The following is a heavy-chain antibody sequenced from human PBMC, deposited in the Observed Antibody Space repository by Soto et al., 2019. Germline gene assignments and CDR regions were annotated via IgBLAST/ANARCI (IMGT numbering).Heavy chain of an antibody. CDR1: GGSFSGYY. CDR2: INHSGST. V-gene: IGHV4-34*01. D-gene: IGHD3-16*01. CDR3: AGGLRGGGVFDY. J-gene: IGHJ4*02. Sequence: QVQLQQWGAGLLKPSETLSLTCAVYGGSFSGYYWSWIRQPPGKGLEWIGEINHSGSTNYNPSLKSRVTISVDTSKNQFSLELSSVTAADTAVYYCAGGLRGGGVFDYWGQGTLVTVSS.